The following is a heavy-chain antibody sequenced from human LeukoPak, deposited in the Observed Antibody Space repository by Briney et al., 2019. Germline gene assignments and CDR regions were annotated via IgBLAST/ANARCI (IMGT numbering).Heavy chain of an antibody. CDR3: ATDVTGGAISF. D-gene: IGHD1-14*01. V-gene: IGHV3-23*01. CDR1: GFTFSTYA. CDR2: ITSSGGST. Sequence: PGGSQRLSCAASGFTFSTYAMSWVRQAPGKGLEWVSIITSSGGSTNYADSVKGRFTISRDNSKNTLYLQMNSLKPDDTAVYYCATDVTGGAISFWGQGALVTVSS. J-gene: IGHJ4*02.